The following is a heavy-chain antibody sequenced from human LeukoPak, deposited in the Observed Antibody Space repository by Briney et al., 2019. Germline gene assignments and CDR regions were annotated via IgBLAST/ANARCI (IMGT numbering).Heavy chain of an antibody. V-gene: IGHV3-30*02. CDR3: AKDMSGTCGY. Sequence: PGRSLRLSCAASGITFSTQGMHWVRQAPGKGLEWVAFIRYDGSNKYYADSVKGRFTISRDNSKNTLYLQMNSLRAEDTAVYYCAKDMSGTCGYWGQGTLVTVSS. CDR1: GITFSTQG. CDR2: IRYDGSNK. D-gene: IGHD1-1*01. J-gene: IGHJ4*02.